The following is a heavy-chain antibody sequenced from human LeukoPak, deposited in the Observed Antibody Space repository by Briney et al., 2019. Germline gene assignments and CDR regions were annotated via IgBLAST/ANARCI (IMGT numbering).Heavy chain of an antibody. D-gene: IGHD2-2*01. V-gene: IGHV3-7*01. CDR3: AREAYCSTGNCLYYFDY. Sequence: GGSLRLSXAASGFTFRSYWMSWVRQAPGKGLEWVANINQGGSVKYYVDSVKGRFTISRDNAKNSLYLQMNSLRAGDTAVYYCAREAYCSTGNCLYYFDYWGQGTLVTVS. CDR2: INQGGSVK. CDR1: GFTFRSYW. J-gene: IGHJ4*02.